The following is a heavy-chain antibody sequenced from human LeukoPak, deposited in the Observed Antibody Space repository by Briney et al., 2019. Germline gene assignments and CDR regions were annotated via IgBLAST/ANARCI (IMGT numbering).Heavy chain of an antibody. J-gene: IGHJ5*02. D-gene: IGHD6-25*01. V-gene: IGHV2-5*02. CDR2: IYWDDDK. CDR1: GFSLSTSGVG. CDR3: AHRRLVAAAGYSWFDP. Sequence: SGPTLVNPTQTLTLTCTFSGFSLSTSGVGVGWIRQPPGKALEWLALIYWDDDKRYSPSLKSRLTTTKATAKNQVVLTMTNMHPADTAAHYRAHRRLVAAAGYSWFDPWGQGTLLTVS.